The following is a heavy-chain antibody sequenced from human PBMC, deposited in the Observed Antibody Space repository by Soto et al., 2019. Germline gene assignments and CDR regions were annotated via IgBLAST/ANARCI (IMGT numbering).Heavy chain of an antibody. Sequence: PGGSLRLSCAASGFTFSSYAMSWVRQAPGKGLEWVSAISGSGGSTYYANPVKGRFTISRDNSKNTLYLQMNSLRAEDTAVYYTAKGGHYHDSSGYSLDYWGQGTLVTVSS. CDR2: ISGSGGST. D-gene: IGHD3-22*01. J-gene: IGHJ4*02. CDR1: GFTFSSYA. CDR3: AKGGHYHDSSGYSLDY. V-gene: IGHV3-23*01.